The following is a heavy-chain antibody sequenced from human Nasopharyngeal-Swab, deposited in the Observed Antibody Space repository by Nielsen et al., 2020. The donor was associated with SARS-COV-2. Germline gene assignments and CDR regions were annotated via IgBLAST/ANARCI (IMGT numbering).Heavy chain of an antibody. Sequence: GGSLRLSCAASGFTFSDYYMSWIRQAPGKGLEWVSYISSSSSYTNYADSVKGRFTISRDNAKNSLYLQMNSLRAEDTAVYYCARVSPPLLTGPYYNYGMDVWGQGTTVTVSS. CDR1: GFTFSDYY. CDR2: ISSSSSYT. V-gene: IGHV3-11*06. J-gene: IGHJ6*02. D-gene: IGHD3-9*01. CDR3: ARVSPPLLTGPYYNYGMDV.